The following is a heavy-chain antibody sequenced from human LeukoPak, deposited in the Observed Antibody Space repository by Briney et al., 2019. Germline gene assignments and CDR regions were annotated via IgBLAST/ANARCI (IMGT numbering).Heavy chain of an antibody. CDR3: ARGAAGTRTNWFDP. Sequence: SVKVSCKASGGTFSSYTISWVRQAPGQGLEWMGRIIPILGIANYAQKFQGRVTITTDESTSTAYMELSSLRSEDTAVYYCARGAAGTRTNWFDPWGQGTLVTVSS. V-gene: IGHV1-69*16. D-gene: IGHD6-13*01. CDR2: IIPILGIA. CDR1: GGTFSSYT. J-gene: IGHJ5*02.